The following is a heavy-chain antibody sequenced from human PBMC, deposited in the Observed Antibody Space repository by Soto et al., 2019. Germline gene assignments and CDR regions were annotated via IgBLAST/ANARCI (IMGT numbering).Heavy chain of an antibody. CDR3: AGVASGSTWDYFDY. CDR2: IVPVFGRV. V-gene: IGHV1-69*06. D-gene: IGHD3-10*01. Sequence: QVHLVQSGAEVRKPGSSVRVSCKASGDTFTKYAISWLRQAPGQGLEWMGGIVPVFGRVTYAQRFQDRVSIIADKSTATSYLELTSPTADDTAVYYCAGVASGSTWDYFDYWGQGTLVTVSS. J-gene: IGHJ4*02. CDR1: GDTFTKYA.